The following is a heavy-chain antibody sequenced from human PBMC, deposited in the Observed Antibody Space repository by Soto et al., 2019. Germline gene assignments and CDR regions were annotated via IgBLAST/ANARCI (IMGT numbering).Heavy chain of an antibody. CDR3: AKETMTDDYYYGMDV. CDR1: GYTFTSYG. Sequence: ASVKVSCKASGYTFTSYGISWVRQAPGQGLEWMGWISAYNGNTNYAQKLQGRVTMTTDTSTSTAYMELRSLRSDDTAVYYCAKETMTDDYYYGMDVWGQGTTVTVSS. CDR2: ISAYNGNT. V-gene: IGHV1-18*04. J-gene: IGHJ6*02.